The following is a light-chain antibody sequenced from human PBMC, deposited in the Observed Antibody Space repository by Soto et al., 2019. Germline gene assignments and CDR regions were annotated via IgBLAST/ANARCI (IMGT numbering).Light chain of an antibody. CDR1: QGLVNW. V-gene: IGKV1-12*01. CDR2: AAS. CDR3: QQTSSFPLT. Sequence: DIQVTQSPSSVSKSVGDRDTITCRASQGLVNWLAWYQQKPGKAPKLLIYAASSFQSGVPSRFSGSGSGTDFTLTISSLQPEDFAAHYCQQTSSFPLTFGGGTKVEIK. J-gene: IGKJ4*01.